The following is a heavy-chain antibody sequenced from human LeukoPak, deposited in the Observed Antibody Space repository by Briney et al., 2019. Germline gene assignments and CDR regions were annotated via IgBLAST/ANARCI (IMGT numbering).Heavy chain of an antibody. Sequence: GGSLRLSCAASGFTFSSYAMHWVRQALGKGLEWVAVISYDGSNKYYADSVKGRFTISRDNSKNTLYLQMNSLRAEDAAVYYCAKGVDTALDYWGQGTLVTVSS. D-gene: IGHD5-18*01. CDR2: ISYDGSNK. V-gene: IGHV3-30-3*01. CDR1: GFTFSSYA. J-gene: IGHJ4*02. CDR3: AKGVDTALDY.